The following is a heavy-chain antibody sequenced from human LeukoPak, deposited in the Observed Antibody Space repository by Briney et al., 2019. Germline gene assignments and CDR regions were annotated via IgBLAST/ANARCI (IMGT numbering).Heavy chain of an antibody. CDR3: AKDFTQTYYYDSSRSFDI. CDR1: GFTFSSYG. J-gene: IGHJ3*02. CDR2: ISYDGSNK. D-gene: IGHD3-22*01. Sequence: GSLRLSCAASGFTFSSYGMHWVRQAPGKGLEWVAVISYDGSNKYYADSVKGRFTISRDNSKNTLYLQMNSLRAEDTAVYYCAKDFTQTYYYDSSRSFDIWGQGTMVTVSS. V-gene: IGHV3-30*18.